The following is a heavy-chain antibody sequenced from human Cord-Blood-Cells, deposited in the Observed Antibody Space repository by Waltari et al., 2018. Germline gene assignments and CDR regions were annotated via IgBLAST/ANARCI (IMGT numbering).Heavy chain of an antibody. CDR3: AKDLSYCGGDYYSYYYYGMDV. CDR2: ISYDGSNK. Sequence: QVQLVESGGGVVQPGRSLRLSCAASGFTFSSYGMHWVRQAPGKGLEWVAVISYDGSNKYYADSVKGRFTISRDNSKNTLYLQMNSLRAEDTAVYYCAKDLSYCGGDYYSYYYYGMDVWGQGTTVTVSS. J-gene: IGHJ6*02. CDR1: GFTFSSYG. D-gene: IGHD2-21*02. V-gene: IGHV3-30*18.